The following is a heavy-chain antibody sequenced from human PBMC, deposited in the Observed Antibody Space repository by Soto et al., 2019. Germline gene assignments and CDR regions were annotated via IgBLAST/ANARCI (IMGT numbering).Heavy chain of an antibody. CDR3: ARALTNTAMGSYYYYYGMDV. V-gene: IGHV4-31*03. Sequence: SLTCTVSGDSISSGGYYWSWIRQHPGKGLEWIGYIYYSGSTYYNPSLKSRVTISVDTSKNQFSLKLSSVTAADTAVYYCARALTNTAMGSYYYYYGMDVWGQGTTVTVSS. CDR1: GDSISSGGYY. J-gene: IGHJ6*02. D-gene: IGHD5-18*01. CDR2: IYYSGST.